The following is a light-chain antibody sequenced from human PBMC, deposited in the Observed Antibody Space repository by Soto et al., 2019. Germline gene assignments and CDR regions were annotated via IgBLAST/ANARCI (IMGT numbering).Light chain of an antibody. CDR2: EVS. Sequence: QSALTQPASVSGSPGQSITISCTGTSSDVGGYNYVSWYQQHPGNAPKLMIYEVSNRPSGVSNRFSGSKSGNTASLTISGLQAEDEADYYCSSYTSGSTWVFGGGTKVTVL. CDR3: SSYTSGSTWV. CDR1: SSDVGGYNY. J-gene: IGLJ3*02. V-gene: IGLV2-14*01.